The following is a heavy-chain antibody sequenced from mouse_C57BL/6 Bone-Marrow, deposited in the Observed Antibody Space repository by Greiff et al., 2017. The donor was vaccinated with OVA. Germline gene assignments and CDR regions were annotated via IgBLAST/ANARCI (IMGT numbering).Heavy chain of an antibody. CDR3: AREMITRVVPMDY. D-gene: IGHD1-1*01. CDR2: INPNNGGT. Sequence: EVKLQQSGPELVKPGASVKISCKASGYTFTDYYMNWVKQSPGKSLEWIGDINPNNGGTSYNQKFKGKATLTVDKSSSTAYMELRSLTSEDSAVYYCAREMITRVVPMDYWGQGTSVTVSS. V-gene: IGHV1-26*01. J-gene: IGHJ4*01. CDR1: GYTFTDYY.